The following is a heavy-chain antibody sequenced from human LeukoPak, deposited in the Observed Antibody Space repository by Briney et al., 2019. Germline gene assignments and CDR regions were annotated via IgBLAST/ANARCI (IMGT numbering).Heavy chain of an antibody. CDR2: IYSGGNT. D-gene: IGHD2/OR15-2a*01. V-gene: IGHV3-53*01. CDR3: ARRAGEYSHPYDY. Sequence: GGSLRLSCAASGFTFSSYAMHWVRQAPGRGLEWVSFIYSGGNTHYSDSAKGRFTISRDNSKITLNLQMNGVRAEDTAVYYCARRAGEYSHPYDYWGQGTLVTVSS. J-gene: IGHJ4*02. CDR1: GFTFSSYA.